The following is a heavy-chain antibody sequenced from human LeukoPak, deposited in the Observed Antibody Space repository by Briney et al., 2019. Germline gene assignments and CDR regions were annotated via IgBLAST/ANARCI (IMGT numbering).Heavy chain of an antibody. CDR1: GFTFSSYW. CDR3: AKDRGWFDY. J-gene: IGHJ4*02. V-gene: IGHV3-23*01. CDR2: ISGSGGST. Sequence: GGSLRLSCVVSGFTFSSYWMSWVRQAPGKGLEWVSAISGSGGSTYYADSVKGRFTISRDNSKNTLYLQMNSLRAEDTAVYYCAKDRGWFDYWGQGTLVTVSS.